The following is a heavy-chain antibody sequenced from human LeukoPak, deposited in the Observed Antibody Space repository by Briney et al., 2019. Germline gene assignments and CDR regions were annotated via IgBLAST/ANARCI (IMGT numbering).Heavy chain of an antibody. CDR2: IYHSGRT. CDR1: GDSVSRSDSH. D-gene: IGHD3-22*01. CDR3: ARRRYYDGSGYLE. V-gene: IGHV4-39*01. Sequence: PSETLSLTCSVSGDSVSRSDSHWDWIRQPPGKGLEWIGTIYHSGRTYYSPSLKSRVTMSVDPSNNQFSLNLRSVTAADTAVYYCARRRYYDGSGYLEWGQGTLLSVSS. J-gene: IGHJ1*01.